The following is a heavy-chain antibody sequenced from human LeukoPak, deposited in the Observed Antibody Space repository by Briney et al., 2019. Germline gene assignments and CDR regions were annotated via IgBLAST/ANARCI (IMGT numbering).Heavy chain of an antibody. CDR3: ARGVNWIDP. Sequence: SETLSLTCAVYGGSFSGYYWSWIRQPPGKGLEWIGEINHSGSTNYNPSLKSRVTISVDTSKNQFSLKLSSVTAADTAVYYCARGVNWIDPWGQGTLVTVSS. CDR2: INHSGST. J-gene: IGHJ5*02. V-gene: IGHV4-34*01. CDR1: GGSFSGYY.